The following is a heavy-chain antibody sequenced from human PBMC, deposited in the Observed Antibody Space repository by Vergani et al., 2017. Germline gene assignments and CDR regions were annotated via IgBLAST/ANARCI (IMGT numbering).Heavy chain of an antibody. D-gene: IGHD3-10*01. Sequence: VQLVESGGGLVKPGGSLRLSCAASGFTFSSYAMSWVRQAPGKGLEWVSAISGSGGSTYYADSVKGRFTISRDNSKNTLYLQMNSLRAEDTAVYYCAKGALWFGERYPPPDYWGQGTLVTVSS. J-gene: IGHJ4*02. CDR1: GFTFSSYA. V-gene: IGHV3-23*04. CDR2: ISGSGGST. CDR3: AKGALWFGERYPPPDY.